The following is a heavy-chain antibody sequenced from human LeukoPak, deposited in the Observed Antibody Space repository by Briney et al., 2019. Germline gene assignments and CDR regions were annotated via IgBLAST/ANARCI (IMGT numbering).Heavy chain of an antibody. CDR3: AKWLSRGGDFSAFDI. CDR1: GFTFSSYA. J-gene: IGHJ3*02. Sequence: PGGSLRLSCAASGFTFSSYAMNWVRQAPGKGLEWVSAISGSGGSTYYADSVKGRFTISRDNSKNTLYLQMNSLRAEDTAVYYCAKWLSRGGDFSAFDIWGQGTMVTVSS. D-gene: IGHD2-21*01. CDR2: ISGSGGST. V-gene: IGHV3-23*01.